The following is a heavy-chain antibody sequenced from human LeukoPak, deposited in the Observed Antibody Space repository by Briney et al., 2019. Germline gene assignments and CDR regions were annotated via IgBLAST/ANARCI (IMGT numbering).Heavy chain of an antibody. V-gene: IGHV3-23*01. CDR2: VRGSGTNA. CDR3: AKDFKYYDFWSFYPTPYYYYYMDV. CDR1: GFIFRNFA. D-gene: IGHD3-3*01. Sequence: GGSLRLSCAASGFIFRNFAMSWVRQVPGKGLEWVSSVRGSGTNAIYADSVKGRFTISRDNSENSLYLQMNSLGAEDTAVYYCAKDFKYYDFWSFYPTPYYYYYMDVWGKGTTVTVSS. J-gene: IGHJ6*03.